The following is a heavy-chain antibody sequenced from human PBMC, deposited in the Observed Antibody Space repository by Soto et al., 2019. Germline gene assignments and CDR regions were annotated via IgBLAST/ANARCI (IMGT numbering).Heavy chain of an antibody. Sequence: EVQLVESGGGLVQPGRSLRLSCAASGFTFDDYVMHWVRQAPGKGLEWVSGISWNSGSIGYADSVKGRFTISRDNAKNSLYLQMNSLRAEDTALYYCAKDTVTDDAFDIWGQGTMVTVSS. V-gene: IGHV3-9*01. CDR1: GFTFDDYV. CDR2: ISWNSGSI. D-gene: IGHD4-17*01. J-gene: IGHJ3*02. CDR3: AKDTVTDDAFDI.